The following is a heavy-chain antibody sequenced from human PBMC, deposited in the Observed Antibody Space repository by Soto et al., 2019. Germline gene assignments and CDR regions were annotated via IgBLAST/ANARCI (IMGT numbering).Heavy chain of an antibody. J-gene: IGHJ4*02. Sequence: ASVKVSCKASGYTFTVYYMHWVRQAPGQGLEWMGWINPKSGGAMYPQKFQGRVTMTWDTSISTAYMALTRLRSDDTAVYYCARDLAKGGGSAGFDCWGQGTLVTVSS. CDR3: ARDLAKGGGSAGFDC. D-gene: IGHD1-26*01. CDR1: GYTFTVYY. CDR2: INPKSGGA. V-gene: IGHV1-2*02.